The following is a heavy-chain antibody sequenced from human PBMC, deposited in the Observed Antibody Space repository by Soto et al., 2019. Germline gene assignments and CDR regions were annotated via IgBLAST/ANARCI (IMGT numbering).Heavy chain of an antibody. D-gene: IGHD3-3*01. CDR2: LYIGGST. J-gene: IGHJ4*02. V-gene: IGHV3-53*01. Sequence: GGSLRLSCAASGFTVSNNYMTWVRQAPGKGLEWVSVLYIGGSTYYADSVKGRFTISRDNSKNTLYLQMNSLRAEDTAVYYCVCFGVVRKDGYWGQGTLVTVSS. CDR1: GFTVSNNY. CDR3: VCFGVVRKDGY.